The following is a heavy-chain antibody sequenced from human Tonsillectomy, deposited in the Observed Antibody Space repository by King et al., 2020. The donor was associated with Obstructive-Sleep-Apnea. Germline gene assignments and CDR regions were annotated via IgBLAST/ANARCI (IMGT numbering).Heavy chain of an antibody. Sequence: QLQESGPGLVKPSQTLSLSCSVSGGSVNSGDYFWAWIRQPPGKGLELIGHIYNNGDTYYTPSLTSRVSISVDPSKNQFSLSLSSGTAADTAVYYCAGAYTRLFGDLPYAIDVWGQGTRVTVSS. CDR2: IYNNGDT. D-gene: IGHD3-10*02. J-gene: IGHJ6*02. CDR3: AGAYTRLFGDLPYAIDV. V-gene: IGHV4-30-4*01. CDR1: GGSVNSGDYF.